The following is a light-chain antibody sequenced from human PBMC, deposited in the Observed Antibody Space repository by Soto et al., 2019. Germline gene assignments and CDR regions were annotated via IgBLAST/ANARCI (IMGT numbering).Light chain of an antibody. J-gene: IGKJ1*01. V-gene: IGKV3-20*01. Sequence: DIVLTQSPGTLSLSPGERATLSCRASQSVSSSYLAWYQQKPGQAPRLLIYGASSRATGIPDRFSGSGSGTDFTLTINRLEPEDFAVYYCQQFGGSSRTFGQGTKVDIK. CDR3: QQFGGSSRT. CDR2: GAS. CDR1: QSVSSSY.